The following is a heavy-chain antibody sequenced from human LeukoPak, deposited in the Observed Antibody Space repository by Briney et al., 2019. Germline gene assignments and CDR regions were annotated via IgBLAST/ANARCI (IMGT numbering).Heavy chain of an antibody. J-gene: IGHJ4*02. CDR3: ARQNDFRLDY. Sequence: GKSLKISCKGSGYTFSSYSIGWVRQMPGKGLEWMGIIYPGDSDTRNSPSLQGQVTISVDTSSGTAYLQWSSLKASDTAIYYCARQNDFRLDYWGQGTLVTVSS. CDR2: IYPGDSDT. V-gene: IGHV5-51*01. D-gene: IGHD3-3*01. CDR1: GYTFSSYS.